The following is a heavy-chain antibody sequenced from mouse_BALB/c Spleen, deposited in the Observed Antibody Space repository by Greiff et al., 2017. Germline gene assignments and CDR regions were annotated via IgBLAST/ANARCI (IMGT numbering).Heavy chain of an antibody. V-gene: IGHV1-4*01. D-gene: IGHD2-14*01. CDR3: ARSFAYDVAMDY. CDR1: GYTFTSYT. Sequence: QVQLKQSGAELARPGASVKMSCKASGYTFTSYTMHWVKQRPGQGLEWIGYINPSSGYTNYNQKFKDKATLTADKSSSTAYMQLSSLTSEDSAVYYCARSFAYDVAMDYWGQGTSVTVSS. J-gene: IGHJ4*01. CDR2: INPSSGYT.